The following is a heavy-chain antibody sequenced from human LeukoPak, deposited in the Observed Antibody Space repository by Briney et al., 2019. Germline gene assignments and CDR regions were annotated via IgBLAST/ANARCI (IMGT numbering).Heavy chain of an antibody. J-gene: IGHJ3*02. CDR2: IYYSGST. D-gene: IGHD4-17*01. CDR1: GGSSSSYY. CDR3: ARSSAVTMGGAFDI. V-gene: IGHV4-59*01. Sequence: PSETLSLTCTVSGGSSSSYYWSWIRQPPGKGLEWIGYIYYSGSTNYNPSLKSRVTISIDTSKNQFSLKLSSVTAADTAVYYCARSSAVTMGGAFDIWGQGTMVTVSS.